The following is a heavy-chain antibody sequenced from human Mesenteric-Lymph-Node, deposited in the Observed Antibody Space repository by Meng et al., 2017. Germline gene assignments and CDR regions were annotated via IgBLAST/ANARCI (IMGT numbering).Heavy chain of an antibody. CDR2: IYYSGST. V-gene: IGHV4-30-4*01. D-gene: IGHD3-22*01. Sequence: VPLQDSGPGLVKPSLTLSLTCTVSGGSTSSGDYYWSWIRQPPGKGLEWIGYIYYSGSTYYNPSLKSRVTISVDTSKNQFSLKLSSVTAADTAVCYCARGYYDSSGYGYWYFDLWGRGTLVTVSS. CDR1: GGSTSSGDYY. CDR3: ARGYYDSSGYGYWYFDL. J-gene: IGHJ2*01.